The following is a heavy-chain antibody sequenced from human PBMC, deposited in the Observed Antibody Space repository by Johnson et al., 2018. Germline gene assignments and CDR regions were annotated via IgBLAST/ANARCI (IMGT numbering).Heavy chain of an antibody. J-gene: IGHJ6*03. D-gene: IGHD1-26*01. Sequence: VQLVQSGGGVVQPGRSLRLSCEASGFTFSSYWMSWVRRAPGKGLEWVGFIRSRIYGGTAEYAASVKGRVPISRDASKTIAYLQMNSLQTEDTAVYYCARVGGCDPNYSYYYMDVWGKGTTVTVSS. CDR1: GFTFSSYW. V-gene: IGHV3-49*04. CDR3: ARVGGCDPNYSYYYMDV. CDR2: IRSRIYGGTA.